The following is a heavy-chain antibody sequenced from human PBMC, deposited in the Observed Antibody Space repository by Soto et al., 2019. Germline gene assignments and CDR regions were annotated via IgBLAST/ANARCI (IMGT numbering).Heavy chain of an antibody. CDR1: GLTFSSYG. J-gene: IGHJ4*02. D-gene: IGHD3-10*01. V-gene: IGHV3-30*18. CDR3: AKDLGGYGSGIND. Sequence: QVQLVESWRGVVQPGMSLILSCAASGLTFSSYGMHWVRQAPGKGLEWVAVLSYDGSHEYYVDSVKGRFTISRDNSKNTLYLQMNSLRAEDTDLYYCAKDLGGYGSGINDWGQGTLVTVSS. CDR2: LSYDGSHE.